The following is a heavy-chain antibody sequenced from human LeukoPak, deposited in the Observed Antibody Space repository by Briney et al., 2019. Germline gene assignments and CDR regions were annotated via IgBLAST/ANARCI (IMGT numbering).Heavy chain of an antibody. CDR2: TWRG. J-gene: IGHJ6*02. CDR1: GGYLTDGDYY. D-gene: IGHD3-3*01. CDR3: VRIFGYYQESMDV. V-gene: IGHV4-61*08. Sequence: SETLSLTCTASGGYLTDGDYYWGWVRQSPGTGLHWLATTWRGASLNSRVTISLDTSQNQFSLRLASVTASDTAVYYCVRIFGYYQESMDVWGPGITVTVSS.